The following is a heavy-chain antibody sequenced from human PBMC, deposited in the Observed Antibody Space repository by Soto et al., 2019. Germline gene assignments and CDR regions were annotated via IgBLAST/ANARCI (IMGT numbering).Heavy chain of an antibody. Sequence: QVQLVESGGGVVQPGRSLRLSCAASGFTFSSYGMHWVRQAPGKGLEWVSVISYDGSNKYYADSVKGRFTISRDNSKNTLYLQMNSLRAGETAVSYCAKAQLRGVRGVITYYYGMDVWGQGTTVTVSS. D-gene: IGHD3-10*01. CDR1: GFTFSSYG. J-gene: IGHJ6*02. V-gene: IGHV3-30*18. CDR2: ISYDGSNK. CDR3: AKAQLRGVRGVITYYYGMDV.